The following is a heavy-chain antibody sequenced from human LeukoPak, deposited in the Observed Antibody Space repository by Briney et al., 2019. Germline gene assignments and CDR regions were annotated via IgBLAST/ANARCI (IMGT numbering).Heavy chain of an antibody. CDR3: ARGRGRHYYDSSGYSYYFDY. V-gene: IGHV4-34*01. J-gene: IGHJ4*02. CDR2: INHSGST. Sequence: SETLSLTCAVYGGSFSGYYWSWIRQPPGKGLGWIGEINHSGSTNYNPSLKSRVTISVDTSKNQFSLKLSSVTAADTAVYYCARGRGRHYYDSSGYSYYFDYWGQGTLVTVSS. D-gene: IGHD3-22*01. CDR1: GGSFSGYY.